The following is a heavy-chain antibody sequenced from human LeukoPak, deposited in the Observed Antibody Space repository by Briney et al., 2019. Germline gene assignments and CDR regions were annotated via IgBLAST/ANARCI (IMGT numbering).Heavy chain of an antibody. CDR2: IYSGGDT. CDR1: GFIVCDID. V-gene: IGHV3-53*01. CDR3: ARGCYYERSGSCPFDY. J-gene: IGHJ4*02. Sequence: GGSLRLSCAASGFIVCDIDLSWVRQAPGKGLEWVSIIYSGGDTHHADSVKGRFTISRDNYKNTLYLQMKSLRADDTAVYYCARGCYYERSGSCPFDYWGQGTLVTVSS. D-gene: IGHD3-22*01.